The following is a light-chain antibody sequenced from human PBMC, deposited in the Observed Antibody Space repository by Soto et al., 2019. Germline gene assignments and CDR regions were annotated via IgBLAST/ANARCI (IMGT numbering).Light chain of an antibody. V-gene: IGLV1-47*01. CDR2: NSA. Sequence: QSVLTQPPSASGTPGQRVTISCSGSSSNIGTNFVYWYQHLPGAAPKLLIYNSAQRPSGVPDRFSGSMSGTSASLAISGLRSDDEANYYCAAWDDSLSGVVFGGGTKLTVL. CDR3: AAWDDSLSGVV. J-gene: IGLJ2*01. CDR1: SSNIGTNF.